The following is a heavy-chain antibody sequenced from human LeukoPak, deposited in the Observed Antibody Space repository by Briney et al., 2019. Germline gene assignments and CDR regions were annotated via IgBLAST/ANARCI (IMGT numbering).Heavy chain of an antibody. CDR2: ISYDGITK. CDR1: GFTFSSYS. V-gene: IGHV3-30*03. Sequence: GGSLRLSCAASGFTFSSYSMNWVRQAPGKGLEWVAFISYDGITKYYADSVKGRFTISRDNSQNTLDLQMNSLRAEDTAVYYCARDLSERYSTDYWGQGTLVTVSS. J-gene: IGHJ4*02. D-gene: IGHD1-26*01. CDR3: ARDLSERYSTDY.